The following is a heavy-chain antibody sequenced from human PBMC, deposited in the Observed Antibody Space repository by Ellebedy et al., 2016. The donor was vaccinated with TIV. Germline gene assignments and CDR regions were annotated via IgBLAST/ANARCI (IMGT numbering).Heavy chain of an antibody. Sequence: GGSLRLSCAASGFTFSSHWMHWVRQAPGKGLVWVSRINSDGSSASYADSVRGRLTISRDNSKNTLYLQMNSLRGEDTAVYYCARDRTTYYTSHGLDVWGQGTTVTVSS. D-gene: IGHD3-3*01. V-gene: IGHV3-74*01. CDR1: GFTFSSHW. CDR2: INSDGSSA. CDR3: ARDRTTYYTSHGLDV. J-gene: IGHJ6*02.